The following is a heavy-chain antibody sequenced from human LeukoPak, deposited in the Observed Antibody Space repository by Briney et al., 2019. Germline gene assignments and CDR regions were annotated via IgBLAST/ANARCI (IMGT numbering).Heavy chain of an antibody. D-gene: IGHD5-12*01. CDR1: GYTFTAYY. CDR2: INPNSGDT. J-gene: IGHJ4*02. Sequence: ASVKVSCKASGYTFTAYYIHWLRQAPGQGLEWMGWINPNSGDTNYAQNFQGRVTMTRDTSISTAYMEVSRLNSDDTAMYYCARGGYSGYDLDYWGQGTLVTISS. V-gene: IGHV1-2*02. CDR3: ARGGYSGYDLDY.